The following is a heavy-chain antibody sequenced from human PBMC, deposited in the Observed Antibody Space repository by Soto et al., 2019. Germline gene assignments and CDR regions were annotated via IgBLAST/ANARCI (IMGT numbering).Heavy chain of an antibody. CDR2: IWFDGNNE. V-gene: IGHV3-33*01. J-gene: IGHJ4*02. CDR1: GFSFSRYA. CDR3: ARGYDSRGVTGFYFDF. Sequence: QVQLVESGGGVVQPGRSLRLSCAASGFSFSRYAMHWVRQAPGKGLEWVAVIWFDGNNEYYADSVKGRFTISRDNTKNTLHLQMNSLRAEDTAVYYCARGYDSRGVTGFYFDFWGQGTPVTVSS. D-gene: IGHD3-22*01.